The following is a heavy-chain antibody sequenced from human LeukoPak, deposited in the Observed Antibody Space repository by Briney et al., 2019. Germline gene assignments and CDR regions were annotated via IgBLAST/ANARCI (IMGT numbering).Heavy chain of an antibody. CDR3: ATQRYTNSLNFGY. D-gene: IGHD3-3*01. CDR1: GGSMTGYY. V-gene: IGHV4-59*01. CDR2: IYYSGNT. J-gene: IGHJ4*02. Sequence: PSETLSLTCSVSGGSMTGYYWNWIRQSPEKGLEWIAYIYYSGNTDYNXXLXXRVTVSIDASKNQFSLKLTSVTAADTAVYYCATQRYTNSLNFGYWGQGTLVTVSS.